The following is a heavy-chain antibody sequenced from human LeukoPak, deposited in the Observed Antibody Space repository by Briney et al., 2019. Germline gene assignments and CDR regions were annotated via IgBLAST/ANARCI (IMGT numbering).Heavy chain of an antibody. J-gene: IGHJ4*02. V-gene: IGHV3-7*01. CDR3: ARDYYGYFDN. D-gene: IGHD3-22*01. Sequence: GGSLRLSCAASGFTFRNYWMSWVRQAPGKGLEWVANINQDGSEKNYVDSVKGRFTISRDNAKNSLYLQMNSLRAEDTAVYYCARDYYGYFDNWGQGTLVTVSS. CDR2: INQDGSEK. CDR1: GFTFRNYW.